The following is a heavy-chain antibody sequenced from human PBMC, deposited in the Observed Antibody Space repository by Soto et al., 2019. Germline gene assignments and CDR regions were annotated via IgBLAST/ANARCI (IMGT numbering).Heavy chain of an antibody. J-gene: IGHJ6*02. V-gene: IGHV4-39*01. CDR1: GGSISSSSYY. Sequence: SETLSLTCTVSGGSISSSSYYWGWIRQPPGKGLEWIGSIYYSGSTYYNPSLKSRVTISVDTSKNQFSLKLSSVTAADTAVYYCARHISSGWYGYYYYGMDVRGQGTTVTVSS. D-gene: IGHD6-19*01. CDR2: IYYSGST. CDR3: ARHISSGWYGYYYYGMDV.